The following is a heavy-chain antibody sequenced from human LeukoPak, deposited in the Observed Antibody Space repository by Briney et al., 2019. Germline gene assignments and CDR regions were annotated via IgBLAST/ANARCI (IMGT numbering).Heavy chain of an antibody. D-gene: IGHD3-22*01. V-gene: IGHV5-51*01. Sequence: GESLKISCKGSGYSFTSYWIGWVRQMPGKGLEWMGIIYPGDSDTRYSPSFQGQVTISADNSISTDYLQWSSLKASNTAMYYCARRRYYDSSGYSIFDYWGQGTLVTVSS. CDR3: ARRRYYDSSGYSIFDY. J-gene: IGHJ4*02. CDR1: GYSFTSYW. CDR2: IYPGDSDT.